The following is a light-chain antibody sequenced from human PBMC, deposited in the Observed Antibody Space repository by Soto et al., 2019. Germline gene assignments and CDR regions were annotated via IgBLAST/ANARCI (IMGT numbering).Light chain of an antibody. J-gene: IGLJ2*01. CDR2: DNY. CDR3: ATWDSSLSAVV. Sequence: QSALTQPPSASGSPGQSVTISCTGASGVSWYQQHPGKAPKLLIYDNYWRPSGIPDRFSASKSGTSATLGITGLQTGDEADYYCATWDSSLSAVVVGGGTKVTVL. CDR1: SG. V-gene: IGLV1-51*01.